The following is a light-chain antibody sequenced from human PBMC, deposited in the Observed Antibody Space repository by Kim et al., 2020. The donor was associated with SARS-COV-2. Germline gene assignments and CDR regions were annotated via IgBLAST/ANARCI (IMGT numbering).Light chain of an antibody. CDR1: KLGDKY. Sequence: SVSPGQTASITCSGDKLGDKYAWWYQQKPGQSTVLVIYQDSRRPSGIPERFSGSDSGNTATLTISGTQAMDEADYYCQAWDSSTWVFGGGTQLTVL. CDR3: QAWDSSTWV. V-gene: IGLV3-1*01. J-gene: IGLJ3*02. CDR2: QDS.